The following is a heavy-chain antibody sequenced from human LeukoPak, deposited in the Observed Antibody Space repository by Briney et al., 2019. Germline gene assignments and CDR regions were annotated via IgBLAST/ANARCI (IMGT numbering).Heavy chain of an antibody. CDR1: GYTLTELS. Sequence: ASVKVSCKVSGYTLTELSMHWVRQAPGEGLEWMGGFDPEDGVTIYAQKFQGRVTMTEDTSTDTAYMELSSLRSEDTAVYYCATEILGYCSSTSCYNWGQGTLVTVSS. V-gene: IGHV1-24*01. CDR3: ATEILGYCSSTSCYN. J-gene: IGHJ4*02. CDR2: FDPEDGVT. D-gene: IGHD2-2*02.